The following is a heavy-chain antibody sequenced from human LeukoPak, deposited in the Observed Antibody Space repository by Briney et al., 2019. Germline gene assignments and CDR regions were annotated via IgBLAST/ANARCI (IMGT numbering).Heavy chain of an antibody. CDR2: IYPGGST. CDR3: SRSHDGLDI. CDR1: GFNVSNNY. Sequence: PGGSLRLSCAASGFNVSNNYMSWVRQAPGKGLEWVSVIYPGGSTYYADSVRGRFTISRDNAKKTVYLQMNSLRHEDTAVYYCSRSHDGLDIWGQGTMVTVSS. V-gene: IGHV3-66*02. J-gene: IGHJ3*02.